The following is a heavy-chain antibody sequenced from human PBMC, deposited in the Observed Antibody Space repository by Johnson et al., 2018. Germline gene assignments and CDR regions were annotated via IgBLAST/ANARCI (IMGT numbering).Heavy chain of an antibody. CDR2: IKEDGSEK. CDR1: GFSFSTYW. J-gene: IGHJ6*03. V-gene: IGHV3-7*01. CDR3: VRVTSPLRFVEWFGDHYYYMDA. D-gene: IGHD3-3*01. Sequence: EVQLVESGGGLVQPGGSLRLSCAASGFSFSTYWMTWVRQAPGKGLKWVANIKEDGSEKYYVDSVKGRFTISRENEKNSLFLQMNSLRADDAAVYYCVRVTSPLRFVEWFGDHYYYMDAWGKGTTVTVS.